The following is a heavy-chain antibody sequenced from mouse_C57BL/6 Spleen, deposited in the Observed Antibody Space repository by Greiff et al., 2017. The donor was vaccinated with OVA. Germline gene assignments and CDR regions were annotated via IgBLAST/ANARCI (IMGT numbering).Heavy chain of an antibody. Sequence: VQLQQSVAELVRPGASVKLSCTASGFTIKNTSMPWVKQRPEQGLEWIGRIDPANGNTNYAPKFPGKATITADTSSNTAYLQLSSLTSEDTAIYYCARWGTWGYDGAMDYWGQGTSVTVAS. D-gene: IGHD2-2*01. CDR1: GFTIKNTS. J-gene: IGHJ4*01. V-gene: IGHV14-3*01. CDR2: IDPANGNT. CDR3: ARWGTWGYDGAMDY.